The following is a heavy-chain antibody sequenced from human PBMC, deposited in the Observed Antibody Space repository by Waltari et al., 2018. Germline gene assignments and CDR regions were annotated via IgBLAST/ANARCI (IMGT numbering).Heavy chain of an antibody. D-gene: IGHD2-21*01. CDR2: IHDSGTP. Sequence: QLQLQESGPGLVKPSETLSLTCTVSGDSITSSDPLWAWIRQSPGKGLERIGRIHDSGTPSYYPSLKRRVTISVHTSKTQFALRLSSAAAAETGVYYCAGGVGIGDYFDYWGQGTLVTVSS. J-gene: IGHJ4*02. CDR3: AGGVGIGDYFDY. V-gene: IGHV4-39*01. CDR1: GDSITSSDPL.